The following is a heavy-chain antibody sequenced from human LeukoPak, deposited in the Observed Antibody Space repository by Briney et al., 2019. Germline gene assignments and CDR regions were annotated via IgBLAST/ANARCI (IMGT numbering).Heavy chain of an antibody. CDR1: GGSISSSNW. J-gene: IGHJ4*02. V-gene: IGHV4-4*02. Sequence: SETLSLTCAVSGGSISSSNWWSWVRQPPGKGLEWIGEIYHSGSTNYNPSLKSRVTISVDTSKNQFSLHLTSVTAADTAVYYCARQLAGLAPPGFIDSWGQGTLVTVSS. CDR3: ARQLAGLAPPGFIDS. D-gene: IGHD3-3*02. CDR2: IYHSGST.